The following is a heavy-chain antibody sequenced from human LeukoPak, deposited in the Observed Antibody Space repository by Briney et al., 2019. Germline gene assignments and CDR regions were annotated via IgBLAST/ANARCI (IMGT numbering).Heavy chain of an antibody. CDR2: INPSGGST. CDR3: ARVGVSNQYSSGWYSSSRPRPFFDY. V-gene: IGHV1-46*01. Sequence: ASVKVSCKASGYTFTSYYMHWVRQAPGQGLEWMGIINPSGGSTSYAQKFQGRVTMTRDTSTSTVYMELSSLRSEDTAVYYCARVGVSNQYSSGWYSSSRPRPFFDYWGQGTLVTVSS. D-gene: IGHD6-19*01. J-gene: IGHJ4*02. CDR1: GYTFTSYY.